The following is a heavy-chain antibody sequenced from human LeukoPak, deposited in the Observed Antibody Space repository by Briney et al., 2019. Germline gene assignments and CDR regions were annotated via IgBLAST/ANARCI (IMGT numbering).Heavy chain of an antibody. J-gene: IGHJ3*01. CDR2: NNPSGGST. CDR3: ARDWGYSYVGPDGTP. Sequence: ASVKVSCKASGYTFTSYYMHWVRQAPGQGLEWMGINNPSGGSTSYAQKFQGRVTMTRDTSTSTVYMELSSLRSEDTAVYYCARDWGYSYVGPDGTPWGQGTMVTVSS. CDR1: GYTFTSYY. D-gene: IGHD5-18*01. V-gene: IGHV1-46*01.